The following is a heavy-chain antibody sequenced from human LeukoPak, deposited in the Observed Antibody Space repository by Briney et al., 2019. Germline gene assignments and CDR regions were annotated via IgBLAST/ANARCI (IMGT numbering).Heavy chain of an antibody. CDR3: EGSPDRSVNIAVAGTPMEN. J-gene: IGHJ4*02. D-gene: IGHD6-19*01. CDR2: ISGSGGST. V-gene: IGHV3-23*01. Sequence: PGGSLRLSCAASGFTFSSYAMSWVRQAPGKGLEWVSAISGSGGSTYYADSVKGRFTISRDNSKNTLYLQMNSLRVEDTAVYYCEGSPDRSVNIAVAGTPMENWGQGTLVTVSS. CDR1: GFTFSSYA.